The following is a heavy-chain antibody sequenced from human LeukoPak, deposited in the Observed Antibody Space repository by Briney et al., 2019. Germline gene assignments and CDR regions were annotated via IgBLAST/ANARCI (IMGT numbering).Heavy chain of an antibody. CDR3: ARPLLYYYGSETYFWFDL. CDR2: INQDGSEK. V-gene: IGHV3-7*01. CDR1: GFTFNIYW. D-gene: IGHD3-10*01. J-gene: IGHJ5*02. Sequence: PGGSLRLSCAASGFTFNIYWMSWVRQTPGKGLEWVANINQDGSEKYYVDSVKGRFTISRDNARNSLYLQMNSLRAEDTAFYYCARPLLYYYGSETYFWFDLWGQGTLVTVSS.